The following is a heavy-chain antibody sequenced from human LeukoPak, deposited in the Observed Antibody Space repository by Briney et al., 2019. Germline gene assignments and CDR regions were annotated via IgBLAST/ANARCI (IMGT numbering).Heavy chain of an antibody. CDR2: IIPIFGTA. CDR1: GGTFSSYA. J-gene: IGHJ6*04. Sequence: SVKVSCKASGGTFSSYAISWVRQAPGQGLEWMGRIIPIFGTANYAQKFQGRVTITADKSTSTAYMELSSLRSEDTAVYYCARENGDYGYYYGMDVWGKGTTVTVSS. D-gene: IGHD4-17*01. CDR3: ARENGDYGYYYGMDV. V-gene: IGHV1-69*06.